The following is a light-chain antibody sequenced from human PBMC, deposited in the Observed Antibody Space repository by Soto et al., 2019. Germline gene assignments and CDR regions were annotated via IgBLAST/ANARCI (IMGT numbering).Light chain of an antibody. V-gene: IGKV3-11*01. CDR2: DAS. Sequence: EIVLTQSPATLSLSPGDRATLSCRASQSVNSYLGWYQQKPGQAPRLLIYDASNRASGVPARFSGSGSGTDFTLTISSLEPEDFAVYYCQQRSDWPTFGGGTKVEIK. J-gene: IGKJ4*01. CDR3: QQRSDWPT. CDR1: QSVNSY.